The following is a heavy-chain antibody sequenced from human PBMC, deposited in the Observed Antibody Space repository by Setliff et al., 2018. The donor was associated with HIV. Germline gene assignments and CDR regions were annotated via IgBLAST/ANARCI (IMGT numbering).Heavy chain of an antibody. J-gene: IGHJ4*02. CDR2: INPNSGGT. CDR1: GYTFTGYY. V-gene: IGHV1-2*02. D-gene: IGHD5-12*01. CDR3: ARPGYSGYDSIGGNLGY. Sequence: ASVKVSCKASGYTFTGYYMHWVRQAPGQGLEWMGWINPNSGGTNYAQIFQGRVTMTRDTSISTAYMELSRLRSDDTAVYYCARPGYSGYDSIGGNLGYWGQGTLVTVSS.